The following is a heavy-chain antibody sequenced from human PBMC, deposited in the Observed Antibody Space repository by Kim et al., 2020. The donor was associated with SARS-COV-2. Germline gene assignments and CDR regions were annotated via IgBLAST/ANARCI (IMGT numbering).Heavy chain of an antibody. J-gene: IGHJ4*02. D-gene: IGHD6-13*01. Sequence: GGSLRLSCAASGFSFSSYAMHWVRQAPGKGLEHVSAISSNGVSTYYANSVKGRFTISRDNSKNTVHLQMGSLRAEDMAVYYCVSGRAGQLVRYFDYWGQG. CDR3: VSGRAGQLVRYFDY. V-gene: IGHV3-64*01. CDR1: GFSFSSYA. CDR2: ISSNGVST.